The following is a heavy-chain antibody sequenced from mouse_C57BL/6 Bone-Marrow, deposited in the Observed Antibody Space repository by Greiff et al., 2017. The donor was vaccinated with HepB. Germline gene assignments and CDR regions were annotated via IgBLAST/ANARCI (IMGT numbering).Heavy chain of an antibody. Sequence: EVQRVESGGGLVKPGGSLKLSCAASGFTFSSYAMSWVRQTPEKRLEWVATISDGGSYTYYPDNVKGRFTISRDNAKNNLYLQMSHLKSEDTAMYYCARERRPYAMDYWGQGTSVTVSS. CDR2: ISDGGSYT. J-gene: IGHJ4*01. D-gene: IGHD1-2*01. V-gene: IGHV5-4*01. CDR1: GFTFSSYA. CDR3: ARERRPYAMDY.